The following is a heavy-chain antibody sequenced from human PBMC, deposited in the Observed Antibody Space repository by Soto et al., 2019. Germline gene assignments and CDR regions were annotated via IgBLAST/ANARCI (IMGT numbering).Heavy chain of an antibody. Sequence: QVQLVQSGAEVKKPGSSVKVSCKASGGTFSSYAISWVRQAPGQGLEWMGGIIPIFGTANYAQKFQGRVTITADESTSTAYMELSSLRSEDTAVYYCARDRVRYGDLMDAFDIWGQGTMVTVSS. J-gene: IGHJ3*02. CDR1: GGTFSSYA. D-gene: IGHD4-17*01. V-gene: IGHV1-69*12. CDR3: ARDRVRYGDLMDAFDI. CDR2: IIPIFGTA.